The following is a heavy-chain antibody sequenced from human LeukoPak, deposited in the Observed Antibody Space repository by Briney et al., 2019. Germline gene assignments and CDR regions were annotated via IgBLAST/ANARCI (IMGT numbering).Heavy chain of an antibody. CDR3: AKDGRYFDWLFSNWFDP. Sequence: GGSLRLSCAASGFTFSSYGMHWVRQAPGKGLEWVAVIWYDGSNKYYADSVKGRFTISRDNSKNTLYLQMNSLRAEDTAVYYCAKDGRYFDWLFSNWFDPWGQGTLVTVSS. CDR1: GFTFSSYG. CDR2: IWYDGSNK. V-gene: IGHV3-33*06. D-gene: IGHD3-9*01. J-gene: IGHJ5*02.